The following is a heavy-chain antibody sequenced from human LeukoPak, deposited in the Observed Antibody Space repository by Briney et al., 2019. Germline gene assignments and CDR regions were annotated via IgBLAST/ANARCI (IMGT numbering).Heavy chain of an antibody. CDR1: GASFSSSTYY. J-gene: IGHJ6*03. CDR3: ARDQAYHSQSFYYYYYYMDV. Sequence: SETLSLTCTVSGASFSSSTYYWGWIRQPPGKGLEWIGSIYYSGSTYYNPSLKSRVTISVDTSKNQFSLKLSSVTAADTAVYYCARDQAYHSQSFYYYYYYMDVWGKGTTVTVSS. V-gene: IGHV4-39*07. CDR2: IYYSGST. D-gene: IGHD1-14*01.